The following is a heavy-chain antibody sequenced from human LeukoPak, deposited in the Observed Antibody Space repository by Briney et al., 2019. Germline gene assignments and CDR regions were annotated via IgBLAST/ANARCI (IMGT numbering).Heavy chain of an antibody. V-gene: IGHV1-69*04. J-gene: IGHJ4*02. CDR3: ARDSSGTQVWLFDY. CDR2: IIPLLDMT. Sequence: SVKVSCKASGDTFSNFAISWVRQAPGQGLEWMGRIIPLLDMTNYAQNFQGRVTITADKSTSTTYMKLRSLRSEDTAMYYCARDSSGTQVWLFDYWGQGTLVSVSS. D-gene: IGHD3-10*01. CDR1: GDTFSNFA.